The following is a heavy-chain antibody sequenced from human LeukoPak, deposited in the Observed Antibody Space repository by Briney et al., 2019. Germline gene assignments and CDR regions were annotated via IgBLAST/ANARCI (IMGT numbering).Heavy chain of an antibody. J-gene: IGHJ6*03. V-gene: IGHV1-8*03. Sequence: ASVKVSCKASGYTFSSYDMNWVRQATGQGLEWMGWMNPNSGNTGYAQKFQGRVTITRNTSISTAYMELSSLRSDDTAVYYCARGTYYMDVWGKGTTVTVSS. CDR2: MNPNSGNT. CDR3: ARGTYYMDV. CDR1: GYTFSSYD.